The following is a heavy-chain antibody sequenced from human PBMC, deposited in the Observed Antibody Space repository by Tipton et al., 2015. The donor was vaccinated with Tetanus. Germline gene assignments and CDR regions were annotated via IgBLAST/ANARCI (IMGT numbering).Heavy chain of an antibody. Sequence: QVQLVQSGPEVKPSETLSLTCTVSGSSIRGSGHYWTWIRQPPGKEPEWAGYVYHSGATNYHPSLKSRLAISTDTSKNQFSLNLRSVITADTAVYYCARANNDYSKKGPLDYWGQGILVIVSS. CDR1: GSSIRGSGHY. J-gene: IGHJ4*02. V-gene: IGHV4-61*08. CDR2: VYHSGAT. CDR3: ARANNDYSKKGPLDY. D-gene: IGHD5-12*01.